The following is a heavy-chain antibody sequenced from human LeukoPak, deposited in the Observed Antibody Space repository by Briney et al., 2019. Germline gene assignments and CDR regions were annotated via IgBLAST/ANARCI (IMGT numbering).Heavy chain of an antibody. J-gene: IGHJ4*02. V-gene: IGHV5-51*01. Sequence: GESLKISCKGSGYSFTSYWIGWVRQMPGKGLEWMGIIYPGGSDTRYSPSFQGQVTISADKSISTAYLQWSSLKASDTAMYYCATAGEYCSGGSCFLPDYWGQGTLVTVSS. CDR2: IYPGGSDT. CDR3: ATAGEYCSGGSCFLPDY. D-gene: IGHD2-15*01. CDR1: GYSFTSYW.